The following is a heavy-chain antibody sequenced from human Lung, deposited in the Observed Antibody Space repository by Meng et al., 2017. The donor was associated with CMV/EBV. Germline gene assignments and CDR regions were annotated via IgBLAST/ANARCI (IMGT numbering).Heavy chain of an antibody. Sequence: ESXKISXAASGFTFSSYSMNWVRQAPGKGLEWVSSISSSSSYIYYADSVKGRFTISRDNAKNSLYLQMNSLRAEDTAVYYCARDPGLDSAAYYDFWSGSPLHYYYGMDVWGQRTTVXVSS. D-gene: IGHD3-3*01. CDR1: GFTFSSYS. V-gene: IGHV3-21*01. CDR2: ISSSSSYI. J-gene: IGHJ6*02. CDR3: ARDPGLDSAAYYDFWSGSPLHYYYGMDV.